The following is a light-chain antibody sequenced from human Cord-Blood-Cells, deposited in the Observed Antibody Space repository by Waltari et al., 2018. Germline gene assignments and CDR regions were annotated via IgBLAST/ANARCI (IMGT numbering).Light chain of an antibody. CDR1: SSDVGGYNY. Sequence: QSALTQPPSVSGSPGQSVTISRTGTSSDVGGYNYVSWYQQHPGNAPKLMIYDVSTRPSGVPDRFSGSKSGNTASLTISGLQAEDEADYYCCSYAGSYTWVFGGGTKLTVL. J-gene: IGLJ3*02. CDR3: CSYAGSYTWV. V-gene: IGLV2-11*01. CDR2: DVS.